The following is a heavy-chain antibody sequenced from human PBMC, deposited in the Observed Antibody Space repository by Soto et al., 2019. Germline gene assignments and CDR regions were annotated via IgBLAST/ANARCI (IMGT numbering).Heavy chain of an antibody. J-gene: IGHJ4*02. CDR1: GFTFSSYA. CDR2: ISGSGGST. CDR3: AKQTIFGVVIISGSYFDY. D-gene: IGHD3-3*01. Sequence: GGSLRLSCAASGFTFSSYAMSWVRQAPGKGLEWVSAISGSGGSTYYADSVKGRFTISRDNSKNTLYLQMNSLRAEDTAVYYCAKQTIFGVVIISGSYFDYWGQGTLVTVSS. V-gene: IGHV3-23*01.